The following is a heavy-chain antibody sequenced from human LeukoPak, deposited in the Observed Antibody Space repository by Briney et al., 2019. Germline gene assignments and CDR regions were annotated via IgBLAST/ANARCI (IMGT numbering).Heavy chain of an antibody. CDR1: GYFISSGNYY. CDR2: IYDTGNT. D-gene: IGHD2-15*01. V-gene: IGHV4-39*07. J-gene: IGHJ4*02. Sequence: SETLSLTCTVSGYFISSGNYYWGWIRQPPGKGLEWIGSIYDTGNTYFNPSLKSRVTISVDTSKNQFSLKLSFMTAADTAVYYCASGGYCSGGSCYEGDYWGQGTLVTVSS. CDR3: ASGGYCSGGSCYEGDY.